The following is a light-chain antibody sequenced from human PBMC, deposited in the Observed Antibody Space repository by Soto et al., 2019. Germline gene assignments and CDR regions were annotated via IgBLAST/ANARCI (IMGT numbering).Light chain of an antibody. CDR3: QQRSNWPPFT. CDR2: DAS. V-gene: IGKV3-11*01. Sequence: EIVLTQSPGTLSLSPVARATLSCRASQSVSSKLAWYQQKPGQAPRLLIYDASNRATGIPARFSGSGSGTDFTLTISSLEPEDFAVYYCQQRSNWPPFTFGQGTRLEI. CDR1: QSVSSK. J-gene: IGKJ5*01.